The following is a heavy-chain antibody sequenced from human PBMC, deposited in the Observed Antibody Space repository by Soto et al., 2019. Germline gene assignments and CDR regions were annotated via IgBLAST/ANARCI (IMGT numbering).Heavy chain of an antibody. D-gene: IGHD3-3*01. CDR3: AKAETIFGVVKIPVGWFDP. Sequence: GGSPRLSCAASGFTFSSYAMSWVRQAPGKGLEWVSAISGSGGSTYYADSVKGRFTISRDNSKNTLYLQMNSLRAEDTAVYYCAKAETIFGVVKIPVGWFDPWGQGTLVTVSS. CDR1: GFTFSSYA. V-gene: IGHV3-23*01. CDR2: ISGSGGST. J-gene: IGHJ5*02.